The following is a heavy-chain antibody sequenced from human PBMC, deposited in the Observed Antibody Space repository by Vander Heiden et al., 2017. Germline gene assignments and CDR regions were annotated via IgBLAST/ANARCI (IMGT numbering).Heavy chain of an antibody. CDR1: GGSISSSNW. Sequence: QVQLQESGPGLVKPSGTLSLTCAVSGGSISSSNWWSWVRQPPGKGLEWIGEIYHSGSTNYNPSLKSRVTRAVDKSKNQFSLKLSSVTAADTAVYYCARELPNYDYVGGSYRIDAFDIWGQGTMVTVSS. J-gene: IGHJ3*02. CDR2: IYHSGST. CDR3: ARELPNYDYVGGSYRIDAFDI. D-gene: IGHD3-16*02. V-gene: IGHV4-4*02.